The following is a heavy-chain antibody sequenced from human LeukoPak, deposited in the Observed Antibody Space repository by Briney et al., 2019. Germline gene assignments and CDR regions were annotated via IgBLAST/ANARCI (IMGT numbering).Heavy chain of an antibody. D-gene: IGHD2-2*01. V-gene: IGHV5-51*01. Sequence: GESLKISCKGSGYSFTSYWIGWVRQMPGKGLEWMGIIYPGDSDTRYSPSFQGQVTISADKSISTAYLQWSSLKASGTAMYYCARLLGYCSSTSCQPDAFDIWGQGTMVTVSS. CDR3: ARLLGYCSSTSCQPDAFDI. CDR1: GYSFTSYW. J-gene: IGHJ3*02. CDR2: IYPGDSDT.